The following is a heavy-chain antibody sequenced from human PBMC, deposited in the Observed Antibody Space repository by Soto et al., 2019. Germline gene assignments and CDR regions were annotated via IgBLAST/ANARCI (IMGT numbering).Heavy chain of an antibody. V-gene: IGHV3-11*06. CDR2: SSNSGTYT. Sequence: GGSLRLSCTASGFSFSSYYMSWIRQAPGKGLEWVSYSSNSGTYTRYADSVKGRFSISRDNAKNSLYLQISNLRGEDTATYYCARSGDNYNLLDYWGQGT. D-gene: IGHD1-1*01. CDR3: ARSGDNYNLLDY. CDR1: GFSFSSYY. J-gene: IGHJ4*02.